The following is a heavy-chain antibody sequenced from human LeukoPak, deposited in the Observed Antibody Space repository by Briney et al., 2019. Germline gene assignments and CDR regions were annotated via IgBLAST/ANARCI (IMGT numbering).Heavy chain of an antibody. CDR3: ARDEASVSYRDYYYSMDV. Sequence: ASVRVSCKASGYTFTGYGISWVRQAPGQGLEWMGRINTYNGNTNYVEKFQGRVTMTTDTSRSTAYMELRRLRSDDTAVYYCARDEASVSYRDYYYSMDVWGQGTTVTVSS. J-gene: IGHJ6*02. D-gene: IGHD1-26*01. V-gene: IGHV1-18*01. CDR1: GYTFTGYG. CDR2: INTYNGNT.